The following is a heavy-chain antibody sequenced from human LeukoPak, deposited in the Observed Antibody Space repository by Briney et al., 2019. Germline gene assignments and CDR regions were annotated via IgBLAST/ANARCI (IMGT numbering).Heavy chain of an antibody. CDR1: GFTFDDYG. V-gene: IGHV3-20*04. D-gene: IGHD2-21*02. CDR2: INWNGGST. J-gene: IGHJ4*02. CDR3: ARDGLAYCGGDCYEQN. Sequence: PGRSLRLSCAASGFTFDDYGMSWVRQAPGKGLEWVSGINWNGGSTGYADSVKGRFTISRDNAKNSLYLQMNSLRAEDTALYYCARDGLAYCGGDCYEQNWGQGTLVTVSS.